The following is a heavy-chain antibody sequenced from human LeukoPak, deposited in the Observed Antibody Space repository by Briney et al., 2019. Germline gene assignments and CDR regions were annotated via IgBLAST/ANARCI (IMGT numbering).Heavy chain of an antibody. V-gene: IGHV3-30-3*01. J-gene: IGHJ4*02. CDR1: GFTFSSYA. CDR3: ARVELKLQVDY. CDR2: ISYDGSNK. Sequence: GGSLRLSCAASGFTFSSYAMHWVRQAPGKGLEWVAVISYDGSNKYYADSVKGRFTISRDNSKNTLCLQMNSLRAEDTAVYYCARVELKLQVDYWGQGTLVTVSS. D-gene: IGHD4-11*01.